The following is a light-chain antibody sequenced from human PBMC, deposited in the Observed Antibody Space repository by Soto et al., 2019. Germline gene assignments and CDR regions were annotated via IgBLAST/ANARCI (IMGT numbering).Light chain of an antibody. J-gene: IGKJ1*01. CDR3: QQYGGSPRT. CDR1: QSINNNY. V-gene: IGKV3-20*01. CDR2: GAS. Sequence: EILLTQSPGTLSLSPGERATLSCRASQSINNNYLAWYQQKRGQAPRLLIYGASSRATGVPDRFSGSGSGTDFTLTISRLEPEDFAVYYCQQYGGSPRTFGQGTKVEIK.